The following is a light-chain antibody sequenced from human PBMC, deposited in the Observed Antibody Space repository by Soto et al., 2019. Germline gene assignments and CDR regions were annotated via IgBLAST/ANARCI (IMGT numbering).Light chain of an antibody. CDR2: AAS. V-gene: IGKV1-39*01. CDR1: HNIDTY. Sequence: IQMTQSPSSLSSSVGDRVTSTCRASHNIDTYLNWYQQKPGKAPILLIYAASSLQSGVPSRFSGSGSGTDFTLTISSLQPEDFATYYCQQTYSLPPDITFGQGTRLEI. CDR3: QQTYSLPPDIT. J-gene: IGKJ5*01.